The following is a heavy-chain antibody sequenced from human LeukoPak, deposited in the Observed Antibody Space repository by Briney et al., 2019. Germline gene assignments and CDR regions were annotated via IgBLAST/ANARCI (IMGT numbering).Heavy chain of an antibody. CDR1: GVSFSNAW. J-gene: IGHJ4*02. D-gene: IGHD3-16*02. CDR3: HRSYPYDY. CDR2: IKSKTDGGTI. V-gene: IGHV3-15*01. Sequence: GGSLRLSCAASGVSFSNAWMTWVRQAPGKGLEWVGRIKSKTDGGTIDYAAPVKGRFTISRDDSKNTLYLQMNSLDTEDTAVYFCHRSYPYDYWGQGTLVTVSS.